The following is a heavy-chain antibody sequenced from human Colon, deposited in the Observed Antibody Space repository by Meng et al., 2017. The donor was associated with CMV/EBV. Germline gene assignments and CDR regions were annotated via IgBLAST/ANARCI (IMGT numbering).Heavy chain of an antibody. D-gene: IGHD3-9*01. CDR1: GFNFRTSW. V-gene: IGHV3-74*01. CDR2: INSDGSSI. Sequence: GESLKISCAASGFNFRTSWIHWVRQAPGKGLVWVSRINSDGSSISYADFVKGRFTISRDNAKNTLYLQMNSLRAEDTAVYYCVRLNTLTPFDYWGQGTLVTVSS. J-gene: IGHJ4*02. CDR3: VRLNTLTPFDY.